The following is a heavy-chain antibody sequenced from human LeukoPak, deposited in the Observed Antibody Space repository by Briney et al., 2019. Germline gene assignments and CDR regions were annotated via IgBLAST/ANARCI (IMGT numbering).Heavy chain of an antibody. J-gene: IGHJ4*02. Sequence: GGSLRLSCAASGFTFSGYAMSWVRQAPGKGLEWVSVISGKDGSTYYADSVKGRFTISRDNSKNTLYLQMNSLRAEDTAVYYCAKVSTSFWYYYDSSGYLYWGQGTLVIVSP. CDR1: GFTFSGYA. V-gene: IGHV3-23*01. CDR3: AKVSTSFWYYYDSSGYLY. D-gene: IGHD3-22*01. CDR2: ISGKDGST.